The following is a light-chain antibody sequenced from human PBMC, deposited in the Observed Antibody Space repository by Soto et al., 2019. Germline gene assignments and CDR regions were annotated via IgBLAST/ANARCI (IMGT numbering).Light chain of an antibody. V-gene: IGKV1-5*01. CDR1: QRLSSW. CDR2: DTS. J-gene: IGKJ1*01. CDR3: QQYDDYWT. Sequence: DIQMTQSPSTLSASVGDRVIITCRASQRLSSWLAWYQHKPGQAAKLLIFDTSKLQSGVPSRFSGSGSGTEFTLTISSLQPDDFATYYCQQYDDYWTFGQGTKVDIK.